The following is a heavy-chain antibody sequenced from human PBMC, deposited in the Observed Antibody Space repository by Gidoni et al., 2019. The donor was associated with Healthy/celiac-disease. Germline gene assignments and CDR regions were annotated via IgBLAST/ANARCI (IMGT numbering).Heavy chain of an antibody. CDR2: INHSGST. CDR3: ARAGGSSWLTDY. CDR1: GGSFSGYY. V-gene: IGHV4-34*01. J-gene: IGHJ4*02. Sequence: QVQLQQWGAGLLKPSETLSLTCAVYGGSFSGYYWSWIRQPPGKGLEWIGEINHSGSTNYNPSLKSRVTISVDTSKNQFSLKLSSVTAADTAVYYCARAGGSSWLTDYWGQGTLVTVSS. D-gene: IGHD6-13*01.